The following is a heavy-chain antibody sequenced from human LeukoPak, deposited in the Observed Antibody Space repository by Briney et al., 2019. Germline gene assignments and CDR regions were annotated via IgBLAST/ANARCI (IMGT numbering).Heavy chain of an antibody. CDR2: IYYSGST. Sequence: SETLSLTCTVSGGSISSGGYYWSWIRQHPGKGLEWIGYIYYSGSTYYNPSLKSRVTISVDTSKNQFSLKLSSVTAADTAVYYCASGGGNRPYFDYWGRGTLVTVSS. CDR1: GGSISSGGYY. V-gene: IGHV4-31*03. J-gene: IGHJ2*01. D-gene: IGHD4-23*01. CDR3: ASGGGNRPYFDY.